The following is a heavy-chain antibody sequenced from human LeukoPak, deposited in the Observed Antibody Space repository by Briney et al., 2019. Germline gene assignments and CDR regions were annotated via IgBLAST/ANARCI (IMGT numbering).Heavy chain of an antibody. CDR2: ISSSGSAS. V-gene: IGHV3-23*01. CDR1: GFTFSSYA. Sequence: GGSLRLSCAASGFTFSSYAMNWVRQAPGKGLEWVSGISSSGSASYYADSVKGRFTISRDNSRNTLYLQMNNLSADDTAVYYCTKAWYSNAWDYSDYWGQGTLVTVSP. J-gene: IGHJ4*02. D-gene: IGHD6-19*01. CDR3: TKAWYSNAWDYSDY.